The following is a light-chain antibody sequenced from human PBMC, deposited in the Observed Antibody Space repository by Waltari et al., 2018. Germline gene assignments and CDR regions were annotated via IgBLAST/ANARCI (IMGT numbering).Light chain of an antibody. CDR1: NNDIGNYNY. Sequence: QSALTQPASVSGSLGQSITISCLGTNNDIGNYNYVSWYQQFPGEAPRLIIYEVSNRLSRISSRFSGSKSGMTASLTIAGLQADDEATYYCCSHTNIGTWVFGGGTTLTVL. CDR3: CSHTNIGTWV. J-gene: IGLJ3*02. V-gene: IGLV2-14*01. CDR2: EVS.